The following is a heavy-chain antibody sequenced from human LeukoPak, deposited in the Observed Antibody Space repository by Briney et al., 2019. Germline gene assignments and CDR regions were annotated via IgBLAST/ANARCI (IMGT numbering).Heavy chain of an antibody. V-gene: IGHV1-2*02. CDR2: INPNGGGT. J-gene: IGHJ5*02. CDR3: ARGYWARTAARDNWFDP. Sequence: ASVKVSCKASGYTFIGYYLHWVRQAPGQGLEWMGWINPNGGGTNYAQKFQGRVTMTRDTSISTAYMELSSLRSDDTAVYYCARGYWARTAARDNWFDPWGQGTLVTVSS. CDR1: GYTFIGYY. D-gene: IGHD2-2*01.